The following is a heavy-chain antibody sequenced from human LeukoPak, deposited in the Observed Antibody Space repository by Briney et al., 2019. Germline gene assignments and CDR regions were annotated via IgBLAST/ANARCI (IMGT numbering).Heavy chain of an antibody. CDR1: GFTFSDYY. Sequence: PGGSLRLSCAASGFTFSDYYMSWIRQAPGKGLEWVSYISSSGSTIYYADSVKGRFTISRDNAKNSLYLQMSSLRAEDTAVYYCARDRGYCSGGSCYGDNYFDYWGQGTLVTVSS. CDR2: ISSSGSTI. V-gene: IGHV3-11*01. CDR3: ARDRGYCSGGSCYGDNYFDY. D-gene: IGHD2-15*01. J-gene: IGHJ4*02.